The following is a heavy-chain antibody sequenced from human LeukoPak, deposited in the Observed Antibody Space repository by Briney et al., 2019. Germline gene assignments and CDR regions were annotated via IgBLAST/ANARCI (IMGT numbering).Heavy chain of an antibody. V-gene: IGHV3-66*01. CDR1: GFTISTNF. CDR3: ARDTDYYGSGRHGYFDH. J-gene: IGHJ1*01. D-gene: IGHD3-10*01. Sequence: GGSLRLSCAASGFTISTNFIGWVRQAPGKRLEWVSLIYSGGETYAADSVKGRFTISRDKSKNTLHLQMNSLRAEDTAIYYCARDTDYYGSGRHGYFDHWGQGTQVTVSS. CDR2: IYSGGET.